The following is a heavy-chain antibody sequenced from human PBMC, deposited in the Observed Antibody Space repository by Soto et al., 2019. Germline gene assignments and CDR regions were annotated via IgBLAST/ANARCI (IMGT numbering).Heavy chain of an antibody. CDR2: IIPIFGTA. J-gene: IGHJ6*02. CDR3: ARDLSSTSCYSCYYGMDV. D-gene: IGHD2-2*02. CDR1: GGTFSSYA. Sequence: QVQLVQSGAEVKKPGSSVKVSCKASGGTFSSYAISWVRQAPGQGLEWMGGIIPIFGTANYAQKFQGRVTITADDSTSTAYMELSSLRSEDTAVYYCARDLSSTSCYSCYYGMDVWGQGTTVTVS. V-gene: IGHV1-69*01.